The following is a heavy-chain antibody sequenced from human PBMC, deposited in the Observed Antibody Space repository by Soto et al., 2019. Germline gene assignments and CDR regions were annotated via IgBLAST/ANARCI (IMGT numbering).Heavy chain of an antibody. V-gene: IGHV1-3*01. Sequence: ASVKVSCKASGYTFTIYAMHWVRQAPGQRLEWMGWINAGNGNTKYSQKFQGRVTITRDTSASTAYMELSSLRSEDTAVYYCAREVTNGADGSGSYYNPKRNDAFDIWGQGTMVTVSS. J-gene: IGHJ3*02. D-gene: IGHD3-10*01. CDR1: GYTFTIYA. CDR2: INAGNGNT. CDR3: AREVTNGADGSGSYYNPKRNDAFDI.